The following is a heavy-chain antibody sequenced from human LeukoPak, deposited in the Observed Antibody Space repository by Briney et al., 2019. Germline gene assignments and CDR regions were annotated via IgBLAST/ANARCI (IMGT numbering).Heavy chain of an antibody. J-gene: IGHJ4*02. CDR1: GYNFTIHS. CDR3: ARSYGTWNYADY. V-gene: IGHV5-51*06. Sequence: GESLKISCQASGYNFTIHSIAWVRQMPGKGLELMGIIYPDDSDTRYSPSFQGQVTISADKSITTAYLQWSSLKASDTAMYYCARSYGTWNYADYWGQGTLLTVSS. D-gene: IGHD3-10*01. CDR2: IYPDDSDT.